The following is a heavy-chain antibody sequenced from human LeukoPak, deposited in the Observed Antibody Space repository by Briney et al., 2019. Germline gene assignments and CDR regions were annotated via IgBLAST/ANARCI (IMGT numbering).Heavy chain of an antibody. CDR2: ISSSSSYI. J-gene: IGHJ4*02. Sequence: GGSLRLSCAASGFSFSTYNMNWVRQAPGKGLEWVSSISSSSSYIYYADSVKGRFTISRDNAKNSLYLQMNSLRAEDTAVYYCAGAISGSYYYWGQGTLVTVSS. CDR3: AGAISGSYYY. D-gene: IGHD3-10*01. V-gene: IGHV3-21*01. CDR1: GFSFSTYN.